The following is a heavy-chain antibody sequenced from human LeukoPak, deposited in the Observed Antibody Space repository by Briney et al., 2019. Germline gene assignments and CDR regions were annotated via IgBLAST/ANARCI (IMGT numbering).Heavy chain of an antibody. J-gene: IGHJ4*02. CDR1: GGSIGSYY. CDR3: ASMAMDHFDY. D-gene: IGHD3-10*01. V-gene: IGHV4-59*08. Sequence: SETLSLTCTVSGGSIGSYYWSWIRQPPGKGLEWIGYIYYSGSTNYNPSLKSRVAISVDTSKNQFSLKLSSVTAADTAVYYCASMAMDHFDYWGQGTLVTVSS. CDR2: IYYSGST.